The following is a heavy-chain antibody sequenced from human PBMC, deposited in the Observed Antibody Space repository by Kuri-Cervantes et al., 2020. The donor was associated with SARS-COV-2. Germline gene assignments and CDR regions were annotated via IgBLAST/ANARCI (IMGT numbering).Heavy chain of an antibody. CDR1: GFIFSDYY. D-gene: IGHD3-3*01. CDR3: ARHPSTYYDFWSGYLDY. J-gene: IGHJ4*02. CDR2: IGPSGTTK. V-gene: IGHV3-11*04. Sequence: GGSLRLSCTASGFIFSDYYMTWIRQAPGKGLEWVSNIGPSGTTKYYADSAKGRFTISRDNAKNSLYLQMNSLRAEDTAVYYCARHPSTYYDFWSGYLDYWGQGTLVTVSS.